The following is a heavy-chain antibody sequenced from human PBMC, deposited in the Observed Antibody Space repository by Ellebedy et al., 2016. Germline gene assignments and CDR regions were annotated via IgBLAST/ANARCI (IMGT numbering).Heavy chain of an antibody. CDR2: IYYSGST. V-gene: IGHV4-59*01. CDR3: ASSYDILTGYSWFDP. J-gene: IGHJ5*02. D-gene: IGHD3-9*01. Sequence: SETLSLXXTVSGGSISSYYWSWIRQPPGKGLEWIGYIYYSGSTNYNPSLKSRVTISVDTSKNQFSLKLSSVTAADTAVYYRASSYDILTGYSWFDPWGQGTLVTVSS. CDR1: GGSISSYY.